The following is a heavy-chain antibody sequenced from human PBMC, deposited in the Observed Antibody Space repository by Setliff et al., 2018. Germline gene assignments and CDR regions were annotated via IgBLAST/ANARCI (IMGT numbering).Heavy chain of an antibody. Sequence: ASVKVSCKASGYTFSNYGITWVRQAPGQGLEWMGWISAYTGNTKFAQKFQGRITLTTDTSTNTGYLELRGLRTDDTAVYYCARINFYVSSGYYYAPDFWGQGTLVTVSS. CDR1: GYTFSNYG. V-gene: IGHV1-18*01. D-gene: IGHD3-22*01. J-gene: IGHJ4*02. CDR3: ARINFYVSSGYYYAPDF. CDR2: ISAYTGNT.